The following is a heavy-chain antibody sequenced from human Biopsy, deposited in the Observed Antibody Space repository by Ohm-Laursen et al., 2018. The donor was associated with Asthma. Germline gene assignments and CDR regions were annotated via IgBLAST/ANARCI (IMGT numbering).Heavy chain of an antibody. D-gene: IGHD3-9*01. Sequence: ASVKVSCKASGDTFISFAIHWVRQAPGQRLEWMGWVNTGNGDTNYSQKFQGRVTITGDTSASTAYMELRSLRSEDTATYYCARTYYEFLPGQVKDVFGAWGQGTMVTVSS. V-gene: IGHV1-3*04. CDR2: VNTGNGDT. J-gene: IGHJ3*01. CDR3: ARTYYEFLPGQVKDVFGA. CDR1: GDTFISFA.